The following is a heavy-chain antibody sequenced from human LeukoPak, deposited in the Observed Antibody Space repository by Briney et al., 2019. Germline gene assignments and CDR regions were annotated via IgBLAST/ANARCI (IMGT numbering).Heavy chain of an antibody. Sequence: PGGSLRLSCAASGFTFRSYGMHWVRQAPGKGLEWVAFVRYDGNSNYYADSVKGRFTISRDNSRSTLYLQMNSLRAEHTAVYYCAKEEVISGNHGVFFDYWGQGTLVTVSS. CDR2: VRYDGNSN. D-gene: IGHD3-22*01. CDR3: AKEEVISGNHGVFFDY. V-gene: IGHV3-30*02. CDR1: GFTFRSYG. J-gene: IGHJ4*02.